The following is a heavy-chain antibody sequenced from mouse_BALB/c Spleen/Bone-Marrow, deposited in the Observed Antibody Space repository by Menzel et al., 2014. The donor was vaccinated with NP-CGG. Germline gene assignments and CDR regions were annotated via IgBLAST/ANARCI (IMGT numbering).Heavy chain of an antibody. Sequence: VQLQQSGPAPVKPGVSVKMSCNSSGSTFTIYVLHCVPPKPVHGLEWLCYINPYNDGTKYNEKFKGKATLTSDKSSSTAYMELSSLTSEDSAVYYCARRGRIAEALGYWGQGTTITV. D-gene: IGHD6-1*01. CDR2: INPYNDGT. CDR3: ARRGRIAEALGY. J-gene: IGHJ2*01. V-gene: IGHV1-14*01. CDR1: GSTFTIYV.